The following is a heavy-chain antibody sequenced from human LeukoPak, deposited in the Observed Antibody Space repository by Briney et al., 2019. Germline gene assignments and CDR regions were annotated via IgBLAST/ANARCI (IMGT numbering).Heavy chain of an antibody. V-gene: IGHV3-21*04. CDR1: GFTFSSYS. CDR3: ARGQGDSSGYYPPRYFDY. J-gene: IGHJ4*02. D-gene: IGHD3-22*01. Sequence: PGGSLRLSCAASGFTFSSYSMNWVRQASGKGLEWVSSISSSSSYIYYADSVKGRFTISRDNAKNSLYLQMNSLRAEDTAVYYCARGQGDSSGYYPPRYFDYWGQGTLVTVSS. CDR2: ISSSSSYI.